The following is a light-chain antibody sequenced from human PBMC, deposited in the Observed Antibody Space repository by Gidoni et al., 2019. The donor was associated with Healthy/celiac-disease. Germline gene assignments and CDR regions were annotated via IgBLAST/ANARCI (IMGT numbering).Light chain of an antibody. CDR3: QQYYSTPPA. V-gene: IGKV4-1*01. Sequence: DIVITHSPASLPVSLGERATINCKSSQSVLYSSNNKNYLAWYQQKPGQPPKLLIYWASTRESGVPDRFSGSGSGTDFTLTISSLQAEDVAVYYCQQYYSTPPAFGQGTKVEIK. CDR1: QSVLYSSNNKNY. J-gene: IGKJ1*01. CDR2: WAS.